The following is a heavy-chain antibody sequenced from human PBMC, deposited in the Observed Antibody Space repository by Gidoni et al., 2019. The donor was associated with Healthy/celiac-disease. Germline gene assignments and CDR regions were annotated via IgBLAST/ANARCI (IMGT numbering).Heavy chain of an antibody. Sequence: QVQLVESGGGVVQPGRSLRLSCAASGFTFSSYAMHWVRQAPGKGLEWVAVISYDGSNKYYADSVKGRFTISRDNSKNTLYLQMNSLRAEDTAVYYCARDNGGEQQLPFYYYGMDVWGQGTTVTVSS. D-gene: IGHD6-13*01. V-gene: IGHV3-30-3*01. CDR3: ARDNGGEQQLPFYYYGMDV. CDR1: GFTFSSYA. J-gene: IGHJ6*02. CDR2: ISYDGSNK.